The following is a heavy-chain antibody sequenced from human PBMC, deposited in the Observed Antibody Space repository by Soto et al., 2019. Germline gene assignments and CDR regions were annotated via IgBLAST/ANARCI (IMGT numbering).Heavy chain of an antibody. J-gene: IGHJ5*02. CDR3: ARPKYSSGYSYGYSTNWFDP. Sequence: PSETLSLTCTVSGGSISSSSYYWGWIRQPPGKGLEWIGSIYYSGSTYYNPSLKSRVTISVDTSKNQFSLKLSSVTAADTAVYYCARPKYSSGYSYGYSTNWFDPWGQGTLVTVSS. D-gene: IGHD5-18*01. CDR2: IYYSGST. CDR1: GGSISSSSYY. V-gene: IGHV4-39*01.